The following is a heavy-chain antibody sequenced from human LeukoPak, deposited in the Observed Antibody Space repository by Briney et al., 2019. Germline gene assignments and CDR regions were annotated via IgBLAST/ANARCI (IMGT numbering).Heavy chain of an antibody. J-gene: IGHJ4*02. Sequence: ASVKVSCKASGYAFTGYYMHWVRQAPGQGLEWMGWINPNSGGTNYAQKFQGRVTITTDESTSTAYMELSSLRSEDTAVYYCARAEGGGSYFIDYWGLGTLVTVSS. CDR3: ARAEGGGSYFIDY. CDR2: INPNSGGT. D-gene: IGHD1-26*01. CDR1: GYAFTGYY. V-gene: IGHV1-2*02.